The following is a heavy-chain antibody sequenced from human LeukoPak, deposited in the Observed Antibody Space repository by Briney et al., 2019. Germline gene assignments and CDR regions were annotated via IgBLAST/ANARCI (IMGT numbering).Heavy chain of an antibody. J-gene: IGHJ4*02. CDR1: GFTFSSYA. CDR2: ISGSGGST. CDR3: AKLSAFWGAARDFDY. D-gene: IGHD6-6*01. V-gene: IGHV3-23*01. Sequence: PGGSLRLSCVASGFTFSSYAISWVRQAPGKGLEWVSGISGSGGSTNYADSVKGRFTISRDNSKNTLYLQMNSLRAEDTAVYYCAKLSAFWGAARDFDYWGQGTLVTVSS.